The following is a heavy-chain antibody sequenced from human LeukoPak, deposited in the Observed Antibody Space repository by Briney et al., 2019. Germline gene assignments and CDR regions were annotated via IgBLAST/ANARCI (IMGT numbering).Heavy chain of an antibody. CDR3: ARDNVRKDDY. CDR2: ISYDGSNK. Sequence: PGGSLRLSCAASGFTFSSYAMHWVRQAPGKGLEWVAVISYDGSNKYYADSGKGRFTISRDNAKNSSYLQMNSLRAEDTAVYYCARDNVRKDDYWGQGTLVTVSS. D-gene: IGHD2-8*01. J-gene: IGHJ4*02. V-gene: IGHV3-30*04. CDR1: GFTFSSYA.